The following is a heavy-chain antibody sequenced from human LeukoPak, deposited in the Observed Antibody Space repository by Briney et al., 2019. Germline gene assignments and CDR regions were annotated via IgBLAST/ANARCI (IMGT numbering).Heavy chain of an antibody. J-gene: IGHJ6*02. Sequence: PGRSLRLSCAASGFTFSYYAMHWVRQAPGKGLEWVAVISYDGTNKYYADSVKGRFTISRDSSKSTLYLQMNSLTAEDTGVYYCARPQSFYSYYGMDVWGQRTTVTVSS. CDR1: GFTFSYYA. CDR3: ARPQSFYSYYGMDV. CDR2: ISYDGTNK. V-gene: IGHV3-30*04.